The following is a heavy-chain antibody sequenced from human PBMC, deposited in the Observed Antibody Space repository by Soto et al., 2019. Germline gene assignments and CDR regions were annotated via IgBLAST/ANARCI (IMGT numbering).Heavy chain of an antibody. V-gene: IGHV5-51*01. CDR3: ARHLVGSTRGNFDY. CDR2: IYPYDSDT. Sequence: GESLKISCKTSGYSFTSYWIGWVRQMPGKDMEWMGNIYPYDSDTRYSPSFQGQVTISADTSITTAYLQWSGLRASDTAMYFCARHLVGSTRGNFDYWGQGTLVTV. CDR1: GYSFTSYW. D-gene: IGHD2-2*01. J-gene: IGHJ4*01.